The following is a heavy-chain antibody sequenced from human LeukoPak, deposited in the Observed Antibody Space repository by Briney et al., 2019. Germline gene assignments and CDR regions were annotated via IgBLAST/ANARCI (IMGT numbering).Heavy chain of an antibody. CDR3: ARDNGYCSGGSCLHYYMDV. J-gene: IGHJ6*03. CDR2: IHQHGSEK. Sequence: GGSLRLSCAASGFTLSNYWMSWVRQAPGKGLEWVANIHQHGSEKYYVDSVKGRFTTSRDNAKNSVYLQMNSLRVEDTAVYYCARDNGYCSGGSCLHYYMDVWGKGTTVTISS. V-gene: IGHV3-7*01. CDR1: GFTLSNYW. D-gene: IGHD2-15*01.